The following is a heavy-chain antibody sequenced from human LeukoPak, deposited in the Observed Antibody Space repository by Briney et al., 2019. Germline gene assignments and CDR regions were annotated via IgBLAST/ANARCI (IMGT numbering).Heavy chain of an antibody. J-gene: IGHJ4*02. Sequence: TGGSLRLSCAASGFTFSSYSMNWVRQAPGKGLEWVSSISSSSSYIYYADSVKGRFTISRDNAKNSLYLQMNSLRAEDTAVYYCARVGPPTYYYDSSGYYSSDYWGQGTLVTVSS. D-gene: IGHD3-22*01. CDR2: ISSSSSYI. CDR3: ARVGPPTYYYDSSGYYSSDY. CDR1: GFTFSSYS. V-gene: IGHV3-21*01.